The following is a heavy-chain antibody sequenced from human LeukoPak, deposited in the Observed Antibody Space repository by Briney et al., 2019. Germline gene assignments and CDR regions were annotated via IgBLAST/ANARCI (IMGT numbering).Heavy chain of an antibody. J-gene: IGHJ3*02. Sequence: SETLSLTWTVSGGSISSGSYYWGWIRQPAGKGLEWIGRIYTSGSTNYNPSLKSRVTMSVDTSKNQFSLKLSSVTAADTAIYYCARAPPGTMVRGVTYAFDIWGQGTRVTVSS. CDR3: ARAPPGTMVRGVTYAFDI. CDR1: GGSISSGSYY. CDR2: IYTSGST. D-gene: IGHD3-10*01. V-gene: IGHV4-61*02.